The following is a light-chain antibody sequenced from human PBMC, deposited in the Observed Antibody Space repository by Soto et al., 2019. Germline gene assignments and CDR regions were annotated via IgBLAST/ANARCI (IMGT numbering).Light chain of an antibody. CDR3: CSYAGNDSPV. V-gene: IGLV2-23*01. J-gene: IGLJ1*01. CDR1: SSDIGSNNL. CDR2: EGS. Sequence: QSALTQPASVSGSPGQSITISCTGTSSDIGSNNLVSWYQQHPGKAPKFVIYEGSKRPSGVSNRFSGSKSGNTASLTISGLQAEDEADYFCCSYAGNDSPVFGTGTKVTVL.